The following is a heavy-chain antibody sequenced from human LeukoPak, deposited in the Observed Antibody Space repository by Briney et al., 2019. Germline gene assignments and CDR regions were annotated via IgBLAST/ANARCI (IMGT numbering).Heavy chain of an antibody. D-gene: IGHD3-22*01. CDR1: GGSISSYY. V-gene: IGHV4-59*01. J-gene: IGHJ4*02. CDR2: IYYSGST. Sequence: SETLSLTCTVSGGSISSYYWSWIRQPPGKGLEWIGYIYYSGSTNYNPSLKSRVTISVDTSKNQFSLKLSSVTAADTAVYYCAREVHDSSGYYSWGQGTLVTVSS. CDR3: AREVHDSSGYYS.